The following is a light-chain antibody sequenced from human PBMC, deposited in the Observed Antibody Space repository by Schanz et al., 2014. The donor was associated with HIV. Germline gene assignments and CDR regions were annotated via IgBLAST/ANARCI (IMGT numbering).Light chain of an antibody. CDR1: SSDVGGYNY. Sequence: QSALTQPASVSGSPGQSITISCTGTSSDVGGYNYVSWYQQHPGKAPKLMIYEVSKRPSGVSNRFSGSKSGNTASLTISGLQAEDEADYYCSSYAGSNKLGVFGGGTKLTVL. V-gene: IGLV2-14*01. J-gene: IGLJ3*02. CDR2: EVS. CDR3: SSYAGSNKLGV.